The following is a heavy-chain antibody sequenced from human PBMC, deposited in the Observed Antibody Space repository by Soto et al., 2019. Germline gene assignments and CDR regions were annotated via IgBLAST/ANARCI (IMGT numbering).Heavy chain of an antibody. CDR3: ASPRGFSYGRCFDY. CDR1: GFTFSSFA. J-gene: IGHJ4*02. V-gene: IGHV3-30-3*01. D-gene: IGHD3-16*01. CDR2: ISDDGSDE. Sequence: GGSLRLSCAVSGFTFSSFAMHWVRQTPVKGLEWVAVISDDGSDEYYADSVKGRFTISRDNSKSTLFLQMNSLRPDDSAVYYCASPRGFSYGRCFDYWGPGTLVTVSS.